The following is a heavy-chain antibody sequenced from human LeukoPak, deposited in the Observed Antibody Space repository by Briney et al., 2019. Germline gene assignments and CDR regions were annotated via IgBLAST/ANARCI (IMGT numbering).Heavy chain of an antibody. Sequence: GGSLRLSCAASGFTFSSYSMNWVRQAPGKGLEWVSSITSSSSYIYYADSVKGRFTISRDNAKNSLYLQMNSLRAEDTAVYYCAKGHYYNILTGYSVRRGLDYWGQGTLVTVSS. V-gene: IGHV3-21*01. J-gene: IGHJ4*02. CDR2: ITSSSSYI. CDR3: AKGHYYNILTGYSVRRGLDY. D-gene: IGHD3-9*01. CDR1: GFTFSSYS.